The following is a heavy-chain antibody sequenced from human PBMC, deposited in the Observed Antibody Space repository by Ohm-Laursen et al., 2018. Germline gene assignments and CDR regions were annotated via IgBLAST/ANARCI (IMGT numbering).Heavy chain of an antibody. Sequence: ASVKVSCKASGYIFTSYGISWVRQAPGQGLEWMGWISAYNGNTNYAQKLQGRVTMTTDTSTSTAYMELRSLRSDDTAVYYCARHLGVDIVATATHWFDPWGQGTLVTVSS. J-gene: IGHJ5*02. CDR1: GYIFTSYG. V-gene: IGHV1-18*01. CDR2: ISAYNGNT. CDR3: ARHLGVDIVATATHWFDP. D-gene: IGHD5-12*01.